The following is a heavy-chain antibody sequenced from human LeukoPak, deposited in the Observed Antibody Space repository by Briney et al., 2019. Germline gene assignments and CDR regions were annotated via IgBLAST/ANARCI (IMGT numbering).Heavy chain of an antibody. Sequence: GGPLRLSCAASGFTFNSYTLNWVRQAPGKGLEWVSYISSSSSTIYYADSVKGRFTISRDNAKNSLYLQMNSLRAEDTAVYYCARDLTVSATQISHYYYMDVWGKGTTVTVSS. CDR1: GFTFNSYT. V-gene: IGHV3-48*01. CDR3: ARDLTVSATQISHYYYMDV. J-gene: IGHJ6*03. CDR2: ISSSSSTI. D-gene: IGHD6-25*01.